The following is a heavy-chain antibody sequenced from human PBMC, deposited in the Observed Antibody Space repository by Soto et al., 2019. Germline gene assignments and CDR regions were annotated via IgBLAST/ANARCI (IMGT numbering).Heavy chain of an antibody. Sequence: PGGSLRLSCAASGFIFSSYAMSWVRQAPGKGLEWVSAISGSGGSTYYANSVKGRFTISRDNSKNTLYLQMNSLRAEDPAVYYIAKEKISSHCLHWFHPWGQGTLVTVSS. CDR3: AKEKISSHCLHWFHP. J-gene: IGHJ5*02. CDR2: ISGSGGST. V-gene: IGHV3-23*01. D-gene: IGHD2-21*02. CDR1: GFIFSSYA.